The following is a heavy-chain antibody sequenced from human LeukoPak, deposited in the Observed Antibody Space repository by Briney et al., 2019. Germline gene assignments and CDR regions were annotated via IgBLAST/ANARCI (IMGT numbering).Heavy chain of an antibody. CDR1: GGSISSSNW. V-gene: IGHV4-4*02. D-gene: IGHD6-13*01. J-gene: IGHJ3*02. CDR2: IYHSGST. Sequence: SETLSLTCAVSGGSISSSNWWSWVRQPPGKGLEWIGEIYHSGSTNYNPSLKSRVTISVDKSKNQFFLKLSSVTAADTGVYYCARDLFWIAAANTNNNAFDIWGQGTMVTVSS. CDR3: ARDLFWIAAANTNNNAFDI.